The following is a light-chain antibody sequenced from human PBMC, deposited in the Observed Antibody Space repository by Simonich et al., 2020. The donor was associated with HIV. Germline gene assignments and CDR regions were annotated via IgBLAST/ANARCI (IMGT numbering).Light chain of an antibody. V-gene: IGLV2-14*02. CDR1: SSDVGSYNL. Sequence: QSALTQPASVSGSPGQSSTISCTGTSSDVGSYNLVSWYQQHPGKAPKLMIYEGSKRPSGVSNRFSGSKSGNTASLTISGLQAEDEAEYYCSSYTSSSTRIFGGGTKLTVL. J-gene: IGLJ2*01. CDR2: EGS. CDR3: SSYTSSSTRI.